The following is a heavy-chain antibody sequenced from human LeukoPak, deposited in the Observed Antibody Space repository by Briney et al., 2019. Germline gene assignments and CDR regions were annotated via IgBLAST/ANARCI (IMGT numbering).Heavy chain of an antibody. CDR3: TTPRPKYCRSTSCYAG. CDR1: GFTFSNAW. J-gene: IGHJ4*02. Sequence: PGGSLRLSCAASGFTFSNAWMSWVRQAPGKGLEWVGRIKSKTDGGTTDYAAPVKGRFTISRDDSKNTLYLQMNSLKTEDTAVYYCTTPRPKYCRSTSCYAGWGQGTLVTVSS. CDR2: IKSKTDGGTT. D-gene: IGHD2-2*01. V-gene: IGHV3-15*01.